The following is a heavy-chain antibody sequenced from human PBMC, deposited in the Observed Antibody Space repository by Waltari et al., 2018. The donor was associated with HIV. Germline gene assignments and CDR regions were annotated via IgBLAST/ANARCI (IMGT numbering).Heavy chain of an antibody. D-gene: IGHD6-13*01. CDR1: GGSIISRGYY. Sequence: QLQLQESGPGLVKPSETLSLTCTVSGGSIISRGYYWGWIRQPPGKRLEWIGSMYYSGSSYSNPALKSPAPMSLNTSKNQFSLKLSSVTAADTAVYYCARHNVSRKTHAFDILGKGTMVTVTS. CDR3: ARHNVSRKTHAFDI. V-gene: IGHV4-39*01. CDR2: MYYSGSS. J-gene: IGHJ3*02.